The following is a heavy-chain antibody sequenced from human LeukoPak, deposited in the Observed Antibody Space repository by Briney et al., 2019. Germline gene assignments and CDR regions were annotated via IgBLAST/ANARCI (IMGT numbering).Heavy chain of an antibody. V-gene: IGHV1-18*01. CDR2: ISAYNGNT. J-gene: IGHJ5*02. Sequence: ASVKVSCKASGYTFTSYGISWVRQAPGRGLEWMGWISAYNGNTNYAQKLQGRVTMTTDTSTSTAYMELRSLRSDDTAVYYCARDPLSSSTSRGSNWFDPWGQGTLVTVSS. D-gene: IGHD2-2*01. CDR3: ARDPLSSSTSRGSNWFDP. CDR1: GYTFTSYG.